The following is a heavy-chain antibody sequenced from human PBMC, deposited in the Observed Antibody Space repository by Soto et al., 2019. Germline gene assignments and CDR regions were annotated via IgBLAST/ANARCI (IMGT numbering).Heavy chain of an antibody. J-gene: IGHJ3*01. D-gene: IGHD6-19*01. CDR1: GGTLNKHA. V-gene: IGHV1-69*01. CDR3: ARGGTSGWLKGAYDV. Sequence: QVQLVQCGAEVKKPGYSVKVSCRASGGTLNKHAITWVRRAPGLGVEWLGGIIPMFGIPNYPQKFQGRVTITADDSTNTSHMELNSLTSDDTAVYYCARGGTSGWLKGAYDVWGQGTMVTVSS. CDR2: IIPMFGIP.